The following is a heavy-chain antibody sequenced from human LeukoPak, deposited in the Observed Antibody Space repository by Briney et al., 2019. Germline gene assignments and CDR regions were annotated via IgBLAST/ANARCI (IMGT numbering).Heavy chain of an antibody. J-gene: IGHJ6*02. CDR1: GFTFSSYA. CDR3: AKHTEIWYYYYGMDV. Sequence: PGGSLRLSCAASGFTFSSYAMSWVRQAPGKGLEWVSAISGSGGSTYYADSVKGRFTMSRDNSKNTLYLQINSLRVEDTAVYYCAKHTEIWYYYYGMDVWGQGTTVTVSS. CDR2: ISGSGGST. V-gene: IGHV3-23*01. D-gene: IGHD1-14*01.